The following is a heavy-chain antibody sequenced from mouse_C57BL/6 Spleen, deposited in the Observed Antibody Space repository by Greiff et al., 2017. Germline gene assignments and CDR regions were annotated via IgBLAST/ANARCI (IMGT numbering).Heavy chain of an antibody. D-gene: IGHD3-2*01. CDR3: ARSVDSSFDY. V-gene: IGHV1-63*01. J-gene: IGHJ2*01. CDR2: IYPGGGYT. Sequence: VHLVESGAELVRPGTSVKMSCKASGYTFTNYWLGWAKQRPGHGLEWIGDIYPGGGYTNYNEKFKGKATLTADKSSSTAYMQFSSLTSEDSAIYYCARSVDSSFDYWGQGTTLTVSS. CDR1: GYTFTNYW.